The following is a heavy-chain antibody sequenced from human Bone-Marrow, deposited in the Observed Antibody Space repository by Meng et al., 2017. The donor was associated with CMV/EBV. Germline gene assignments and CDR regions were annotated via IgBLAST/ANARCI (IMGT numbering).Heavy chain of an antibody. CDR1: GFTFDDYG. Sequence: GESLKISCAASGFTFDDYGMSWVRQAPGKGLEWVSGINWNGGSTGYADSVKGRFTISRDNAKNSLYLQMNSLRAEDTALYYCARDRGYDFWSGSTGHYYYYGMDVWGQGPTVTVSS. CDR2: INWNGGST. D-gene: IGHD3-3*01. V-gene: IGHV3-20*04. J-gene: IGHJ6*02. CDR3: ARDRGYDFWSGSTGHYYYYGMDV.